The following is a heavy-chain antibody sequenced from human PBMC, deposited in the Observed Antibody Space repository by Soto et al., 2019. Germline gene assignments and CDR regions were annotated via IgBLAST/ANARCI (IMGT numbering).Heavy chain of an antibody. CDR2: INHSGST. V-gene: IGHV4-34*01. CDR3: ARVRNWNYALDY. J-gene: IGHJ4*02. Sequence: SETLSLTCAVYGGSFSGYYWSWIRQPPGKGLEWIGEINHSGSTNYNPSLKSRVTISVDTSKNQFSLKLSSVTAADTAVYYCARVRNWNYALDYWGQGTLVTVSS. CDR1: GGSFSGYY. D-gene: IGHD1-7*01.